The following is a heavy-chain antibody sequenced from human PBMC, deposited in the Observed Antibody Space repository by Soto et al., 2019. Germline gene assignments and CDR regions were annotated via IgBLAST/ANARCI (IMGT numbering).Heavy chain of an antibody. CDR1: GFTFKKSA. D-gene: IGHD3-16*02. Sequence: DVQVLESGGGLVQPGGSLRLSCAASGFTFKKSAMTWVRQAPGQGLEYVSSVSDSASDTYYADSVKGRFTISRDNSKNMLYLQMNSLRVEDTAVYYCAKGVVDRGIDSWGQGTVVTVSS. J-gene: IGHJ4*02. CDR2: VSDSASDT. CDR3: AKGVVDRGIDS. V-gene: IGHV3-23*01.